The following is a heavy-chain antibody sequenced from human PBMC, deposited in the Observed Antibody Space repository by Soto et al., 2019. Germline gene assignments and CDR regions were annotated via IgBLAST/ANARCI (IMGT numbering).Heavy chain of an antibody. J-gene: IGHJ5*02. Sequence: QLQLQESGSGLVKPSQTLSLTCAVSGGSISSDTYSWSWIRQPPGKGLEWVGYIHHSGNTYFNPSLKRRVTISVDRSKNQLSLKLTSVTAADTAVYYCARTMLLGWFDPCGQGTLGTVSS. CDR3: ARTMLLGWFDP. D-gene: IGHD2-15*01. CDR1: GGSISSDTYS. V-gene: IGHV4-30-2*01. CDR2: IHHSGNT.